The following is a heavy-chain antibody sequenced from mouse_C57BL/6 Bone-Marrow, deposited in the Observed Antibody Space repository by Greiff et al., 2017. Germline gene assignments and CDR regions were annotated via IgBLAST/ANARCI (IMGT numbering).Heavy chain of an antibody. CDR3: ARNSLYYYGSLDYAMDY. J-gene: IGHJ4*01. CDR1: GFSLTSYG. CDR2: IWSGGST. Sequence: VQGVESGPGLVQPSQSLSITCTVSGFSLTSYGVHWVRQSPGKGLEWLGVIWSGGSTDYNAAFISRLSISKDNSKSQVFFKMNSLQADDTAIYYCARNSLYYYGSLDYAMDYWGQGTSVTVSS. V-gene: IGHV2-2*01. D-gene: IGHD1-1*01.